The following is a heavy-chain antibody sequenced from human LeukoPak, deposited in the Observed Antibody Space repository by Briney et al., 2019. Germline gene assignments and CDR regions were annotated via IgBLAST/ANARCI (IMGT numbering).Heavy chain of an antibody. V-gene: IGHV3-30*18. CDR1: GFTFSSYG. D-gene: IGHD3-9*01. J-gene: IGHJ4*02. Sequence: GGSLRLSCAAPGFTFSSYGMHWVRQAPGKGLEWVAVISYDGRITYYADSVKGRFTISRDNSKNTQYLQMNSLRAEDTAVYYCAKSYDILTGYTGVDYWGQGTLVTVSS. CDR3: AKSYDILTGYTGVDY. CDR2: ISYDGRIT.